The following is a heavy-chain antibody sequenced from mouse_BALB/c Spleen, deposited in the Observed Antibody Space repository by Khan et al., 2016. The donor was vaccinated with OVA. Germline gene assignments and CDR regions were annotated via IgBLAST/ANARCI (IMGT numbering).Heavy chain of an antibody. J-gene: IGHJ3*01. CDR3: ARDRGKEITVAY. CDR1: GFTFSDYY. CDR2: ISDGGSYT. V-gene: IGHV5-4*02. D-gene: IGHD2-4*01. Sequence: EVELVESGGGLVKPGGSLKLSCAASGFTFSDYYMYWVRQTPEKRLEWVATISDGGSYTYYPDSVKGRFTISRDNAKNNLYLQMSSLKSEDTAMYYCARDRGKEITVAYWGQGTLVTVSA.